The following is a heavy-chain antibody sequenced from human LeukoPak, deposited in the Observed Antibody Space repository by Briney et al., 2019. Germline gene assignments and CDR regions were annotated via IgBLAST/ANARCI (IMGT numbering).Heavy chain of an antibody. Sequence: GGSLRLSCVASGFTFSTYNMNWVRQAPGKGLEWASSISISSSYIYYADSVKGRFTISRDNAKNSLYLQMNSLRAEDTAVYYCARDPAGYCSGNSCESGWFDPWGQGTLVTVSS. V-gene: IGHV3-21*01. CDR1: GFTFSTYN. CDR2: ISISSSYI. CDR3: ARDPAGYCSGNSCESGWFDP. J-gene: IGHJ5*02. D-gene: IGHD2-15*01.